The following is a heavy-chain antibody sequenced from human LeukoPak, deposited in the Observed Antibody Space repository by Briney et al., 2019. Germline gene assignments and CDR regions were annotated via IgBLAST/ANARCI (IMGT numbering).Heavy chain of an antibody. D-gene: IGHD1-26*01. J-gene: IGHJ4*02. CDR1: GYTFTSYY. Sequence: ASVKVSCKASGYTFTSYYMHWVRQAPGQGLEWMGIINPSGGSTSYAQKFQGRVTMTRDTSTSTVYMELSSLRSEDTAVYYCASAGGMGATSLAFDYWGQGTLVTVSP. CDR2: INPSGGST. CDR3: ASAGGMGATSLAFDY. V-gene: IGHV1-46*01.